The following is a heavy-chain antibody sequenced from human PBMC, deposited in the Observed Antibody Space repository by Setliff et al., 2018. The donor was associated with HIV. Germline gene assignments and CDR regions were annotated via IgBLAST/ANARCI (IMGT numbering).Heavy chain of an antibody. CDR1: GGSISSSSYY. CDR2: IYYSGST. J-gene: IGHJ5*02. CDR3: ARGHSYGSEINHFDP. V-gene: IGHV4-39*07. Sequence: PSETLSLTCTVSGGSISSSSYYWGWIRQPPGKGLEWIGGIYYSGSTYYNPSLKSRVTISVDTSKNQFSLKLSSVTAADTAVYYCARGHSYGSEINHFDPWGQGTLVTVSS. D-gene: IGHD3-10*01.